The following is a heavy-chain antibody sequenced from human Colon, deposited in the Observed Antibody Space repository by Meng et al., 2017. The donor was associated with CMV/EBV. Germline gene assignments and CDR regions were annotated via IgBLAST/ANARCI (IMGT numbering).Heavy chain of an antibody. D-gene: IGHD2-15*01. J-gene: IGHJ5*02. CDR3: ARSGCSAGSCYVDH. Sequence: GSLRLSCTVSGGSISPYYWSWIRQPPGKGLEWLGYIFHGGTTNYNSSLKSRLTISVDTSKNQVFLELRSVTAADTAVYYCARSGCSAGSCYVDHWGQGTLVTVSS. V-gene: IGHV4-59*01. CDR1: GGSISPYY. CDR2: IFHGGTT.